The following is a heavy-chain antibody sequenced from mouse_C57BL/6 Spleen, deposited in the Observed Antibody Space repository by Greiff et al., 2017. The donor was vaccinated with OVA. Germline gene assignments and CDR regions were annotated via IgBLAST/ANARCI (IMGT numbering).Heavy chain of an antibody. D-gene: IGHD2-1*01. J-gene: IGHJ4*01. CDR3: ASDLLGHNAMDY. CDR2: ISDGGSYT. CDR1: GFTFSSYA. V-gene: IGHV5-4*01. Sequence: EVQVVESGGGLVKPGGSLKLSCAASGFTFSSYAMSWVRQTPEKRLEWVATISDGGSYTYYPDNVKGRFTISRDNAKNNLYLQMSHLKSEDTAMYYCASDLLGHNAMDYWGQGTSVTVSS.